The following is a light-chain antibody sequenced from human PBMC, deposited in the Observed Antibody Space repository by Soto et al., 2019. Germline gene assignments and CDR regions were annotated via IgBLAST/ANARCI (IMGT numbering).Light chain of an antibody. J-gene: IGKJ1*01. V-gene: IGKV3-20*01. CDR1: QSVSNY. Sequence: EIVLTQSPGTLSLSPGERATLSCRASQSVSNYLAWYQHKPSQAPRLLIYGASSRATGIPDRFSGSGSETDFTLTISRLEPEDFAVYCCQQYGGSPQTFGQGTKVDIK. CDR3: QQYGGSPQT. CDR2: GAS.